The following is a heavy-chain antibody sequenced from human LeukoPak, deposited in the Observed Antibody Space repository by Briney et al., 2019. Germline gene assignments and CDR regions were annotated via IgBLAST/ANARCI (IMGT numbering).Heavy chain of an antibody. V-gene: IGHV4-39*07. CDR1: GGSISSSSYY. Sequence: SETLSLTCTVSGGSISSSSYYWGWIRQPPGKGLEWIGSIYYSGSTYYNPSLKSRVTMSLDTSKNQFFLDLTSVTAADTAVYYCAREGGGFDYWGQGTLVTVSS. D-gene: IGHD3-16*01. CDR2: IYYSGST. J-gene: IGHJ4*02. CDR3: AREGGGFDY.